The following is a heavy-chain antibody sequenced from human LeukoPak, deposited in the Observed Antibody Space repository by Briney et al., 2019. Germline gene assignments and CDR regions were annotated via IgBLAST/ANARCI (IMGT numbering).Heavy chain of an antibody. CDR3: AKEGYVWGSYRGHFDY. V-gene: IGHV3-30*02. CDR2: IRYDGSNK. Sequence: GGSLRLSCAASGFTFSSYGMHWVRQAPGKGLEWMAFIRYDGSNKYYADSVKGRFTISRDNSKNTLYLQMNSLRAEDTAVYYCAKEGYVWGSYRGHFDYWGQGTLVTVSS. J-gene: IGHJ4*02. D-gene: IGHD3-16*02. CDR1: GFTFSSYG.